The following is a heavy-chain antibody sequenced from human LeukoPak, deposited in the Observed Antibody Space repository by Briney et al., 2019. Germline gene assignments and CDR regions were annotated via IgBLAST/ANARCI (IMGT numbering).Heavy chain of an antibody. CDR2: TYYRSKWYS. V-gene: IGHV6-1*01. CDR3: ARSSGWIDY. Sequence: SQTLSLTCAISGDSVSSKSAAWYWIRQSPSRGLEWLGRTYYRSKWYSDYAVSVKSRISINPDTSKNQFSLQLNSVTPEDTAVYYCARSSGWIDYWGQGILVTVSS. J-gene: IGHJ4*02. CDR1: GDSVSSKSAA. D-gene: IGHD6-19*01.